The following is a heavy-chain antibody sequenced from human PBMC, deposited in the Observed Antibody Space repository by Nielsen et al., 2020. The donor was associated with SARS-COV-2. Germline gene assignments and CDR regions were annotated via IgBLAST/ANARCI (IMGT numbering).Heavy chain of an antibody. D-gene: IGHD4-11*01. CDR1: GFTFSSYG. CDR3: ARETVDYTSSFVDC. CDR2: IWYDGSNK. V-gene: IGHV3-33*01. J-gene: IGHJ4*02. Sequence: GESLKISCAASGFTFSSYGMHWVRQAPGKGLEWVAVIWYDGSNKYYADSVKGRFTISRDNSRNLVFLQMNSLKPEDTAVYYCARETVDYTSSFVDCWGQGILVTVSS.